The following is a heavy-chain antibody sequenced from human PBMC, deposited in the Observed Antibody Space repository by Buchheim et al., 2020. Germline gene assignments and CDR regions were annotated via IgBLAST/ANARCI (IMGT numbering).Heavy chain of an antibody. V-gene: IGHV3-21*01. CDR2: ISLDSKYI. CDR1: GFTLSGHA. D-gene: IGHD6-6*01. Sequence: EVRLLESGGGLVKPGESLRLSCAASGFTLSGHAMNWVRQAPGKGLEWVSSISLDSKYIYYTDSVKGRFTLCRDNDKKARYLQMNSLRAEDTAVYYCTRGSIAARRGYYWGQGTL. CDR3: TRGSIAARRGYY. J-gene: IGHJ4*02.